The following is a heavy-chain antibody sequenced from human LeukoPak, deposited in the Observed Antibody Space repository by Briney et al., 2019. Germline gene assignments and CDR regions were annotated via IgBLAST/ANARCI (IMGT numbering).Heavy chain of an antibody. D-gene: IGHD4-17*01. J-gene: IGHJ6*04. CDR3: ARDRVTTVTRYYYYYGMDV. Sequence: SETLSLTCTVSGGSIGSGGYYWSWIRQHPEKGLEWIGYIYYSGSTYYNPSLKSRVTISVDTSKNQFSLKLSSVTAADTAVYYCARDRVTTVTRYYYYYGMDVWGKGTTVTVSS. V-gene: IGHV4-31*03. CDR2: IYYSGST. CDR1: GGSIGSGGYY.